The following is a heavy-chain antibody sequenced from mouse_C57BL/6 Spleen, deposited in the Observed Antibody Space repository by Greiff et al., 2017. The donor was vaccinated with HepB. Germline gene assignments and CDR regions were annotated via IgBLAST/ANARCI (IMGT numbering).Heavy chain of an antibody. J-gene: IGHJ2*01. CDR1: GYSITSGYY. Sequence: EVHLVESGPGLVKPSQSLSLTCSVTGYSITSGYYWNWIRQFPGNKLEWMGYISYDGSNNYNPSLKNRISITRDTSKNQFFLKLNSVTTEDTATYYCARGGITTAVATDYFDYWGQGTTLTVSS. V-gene: IGHV3-6*01. D-gene: IGHD1-1*01. CDR2: ISYDGSN. CDR3: ARGGITTAVATDYFDY.